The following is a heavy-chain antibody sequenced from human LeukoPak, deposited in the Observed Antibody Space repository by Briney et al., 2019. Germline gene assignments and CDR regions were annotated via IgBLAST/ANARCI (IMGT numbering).Heavy chain of an antibody. J-gene: IGHJ4*02. V-gene: IGHV3-23*01. CDR1: GFTFSSYG. CDR3: ARDVRAGSLDY. D-gene: IGHD3-10*02. Sequence: GGTLRLSCAASGFTFSSYGMSWVRQAPGKGLEWVSAISGSGGSTYYADSVKGRFTISRDNAKDSLYLQMNSLRAEDTAVYYCARDVRAGSLDYWGQGTLVTVSS. CDR2: ISGSGGST.